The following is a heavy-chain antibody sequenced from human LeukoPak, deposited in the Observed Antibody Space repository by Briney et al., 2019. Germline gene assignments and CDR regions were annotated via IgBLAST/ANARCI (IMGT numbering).Heavy chain of an antibody. V-gene: IGHV4-59*01. D-gene: IGHD5-18*01. Sequence: PSETLSLTCTVSGGSIRSDYWSWIRQPPGKGLEWIGYIYYSGSTNYNPSLKSRVTISVDTSKNQFSLKLSSVTAADTAVYYCARGEYSYGYYYYMDVWGKGTTVTISS. J-gene: IGHJ6*03. CDR2: IYYSGST. CDR3: ARGEYSYGYYYYMDV. CDR1: GGSIRSDY.